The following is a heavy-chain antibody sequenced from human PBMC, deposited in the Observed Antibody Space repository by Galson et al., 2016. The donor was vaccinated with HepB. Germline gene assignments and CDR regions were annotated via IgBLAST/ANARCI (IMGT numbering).Heavy chain of an antibody. Sequence: PALVKPTQTLTLTCSVSGFSLSTSGISVNWIRQPPGKALEWLARIDWDDDKYYRKPVKTRFTISKDTSKNQVVLTMTNMDPVDTATYYCARTSLFGRGGMDVWGQGTTVTVSS. CDR2: IDWDDDK. CDR3: ARTSLFGRGGMDV. V-gene: IGHV2-70*11. J-gene: IGHJ6*02. CDR1: GFSLSTSGIS. D-gene: IGHD3/OR15-3a*01.